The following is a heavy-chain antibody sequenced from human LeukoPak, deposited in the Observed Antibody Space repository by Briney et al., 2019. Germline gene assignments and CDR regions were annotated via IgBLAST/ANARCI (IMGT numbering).Heavy chain of an antibody. V-gene: IGHV3-21*01. Sequence: PGGSLRLSCAASGFTFNKYTMNWVRQAPGKGLEWVSSISTSSSYIYYADSVKGRFTISRDNAKNSLYLQMNSLRAEDTAVYYCASLFGIGTVTGTGTFDIWGQGTMVTVSS. D-gene: IGHD6-19*01. CDR2: ISTSSSYI. J-gene: IGHJ3*02. CDR1: GFTFNKYT. CDR3: ASLFGIGTVTGTGTFDI.